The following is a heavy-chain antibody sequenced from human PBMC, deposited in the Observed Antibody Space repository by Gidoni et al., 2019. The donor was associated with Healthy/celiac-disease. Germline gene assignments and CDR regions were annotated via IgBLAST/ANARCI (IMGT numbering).Heavy chain of an antibody. CDR3: ARDRCSSTSCSGPYYYYGMDV. CDR1: GGTFSSYA. CDR2: IIPIFGTA. D-gene: IGHD2-2*01. J-gene: IGHJ6*02. V-gene: IGHV1-69*01. Sequence: QVQLVQSGAEVKKPGSSVKVSCKASGGTFSSYAISWVRQAPGQGLEWMGGIIPIFGTANYAQKFQGRVTITADESTSTAYMELSSLRSEDTAVYYCARDRCSSTSCSGPYYYYGMDVWGQGTTVTVSS.